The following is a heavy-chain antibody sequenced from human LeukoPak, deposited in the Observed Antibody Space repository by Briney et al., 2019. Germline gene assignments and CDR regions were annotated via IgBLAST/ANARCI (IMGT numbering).Heavy chain of an antibody. CDR3: ARDRGRAAAGSPPHDY. J-gene: IGHJ4*02. V-gene: IGHV3-33*05. D-gene: IGHD6-13*01. Sequence: PGRSLRLSCAGSGFTFRNGMHWVRQAPGQGLEWVAGIANDGSRKHYADSVKGRFTISRDNSKNTLYLQMNSLRAEDTAVYYCARDRGRAAAGSPPHDYWGQGTLVTVSS. CDR1: GFTFRNG. CDR2: IANDGSRK.